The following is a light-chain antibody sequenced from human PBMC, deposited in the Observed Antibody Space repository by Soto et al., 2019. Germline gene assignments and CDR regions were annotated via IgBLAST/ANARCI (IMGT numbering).Light chain of an antibody. CDR3: SAYTTPSTLI. CDR1: SSDVGGYDY. J-gene: IGLJ1*01. CDR2: EVN. Sequence: QSVLTQPASVSWAPGRSVSISCTGTSSDVGGYDYVSWYQQHPGTAPKPILYEVNNRPSGVYNRFSGSKSGNTAYLIISGLQTEHEADYYCSAYTTPSTLIVGTGTKFTVL. V-gene: IGLV2-14*01.